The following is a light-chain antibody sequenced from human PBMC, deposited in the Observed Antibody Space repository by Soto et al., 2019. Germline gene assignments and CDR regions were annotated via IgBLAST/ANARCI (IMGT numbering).Light chain of an antibody. CDR3: QKYGNSPRT. Sequence: EIVLTQSPGTLSLSPGERATLSCRASQSVSSNYLAWYQQRPGQAPRLLIYGASSRATGIPDRFSGSGSETDFTLTISRLEPEVLAVYYCQKYGNSPRTFGQGTKVEIK. J-gene: IGKJ1*01. CDR1: QSVSSNY. CDR2: GAS. V-gene: IGKV3-20*01.